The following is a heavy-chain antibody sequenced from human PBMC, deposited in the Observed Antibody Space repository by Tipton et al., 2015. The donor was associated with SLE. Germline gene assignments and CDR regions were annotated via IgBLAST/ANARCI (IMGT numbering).Heavy chain of an antibody. V-gene: IGHV3-23*01. CDR1: GFTFSNYA. D-gene: IGHD1-1*01. Sequence: SLRLSCAASGFTFSNYAMNWVRQAPGKGLDWVSSISGSGHSTCYANSVKGRFTIFRDNSKGTLYLQMISLRAEDTAVYYCARDPSGSGPDFDYWGQGTLVTVSS. CDR2: ISGSGHST. J-gene: IGHJ4*02. CDR3: ARDPSGSGPDFDY.